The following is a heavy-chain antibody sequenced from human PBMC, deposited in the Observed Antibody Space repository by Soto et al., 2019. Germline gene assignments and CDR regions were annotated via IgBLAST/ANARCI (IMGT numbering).Heavy chain of an antibody. Sequence: VGSLSLSCAASGFTFSPYYMSWIRQAPGKGLEWLAMTTQDGNDKHYVDSVRGRFTISRDSSNNPLYLQMPSLRPEDPADYYYGKDGWGCGGWCRQHWYYCLGDWGQGTMVTVSS. CDR3: GKDGWGCGGWCRQHWYYCLGD. J-gene: IGHJ6*02. V-gene: IGHV3-7*01. D-gene: IGHD2-8*02. CDR2: TTQDGNDK. CDR1: GFTFSPYY.